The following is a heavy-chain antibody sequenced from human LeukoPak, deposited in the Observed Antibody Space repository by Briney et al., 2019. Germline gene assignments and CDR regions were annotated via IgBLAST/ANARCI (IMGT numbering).Heavy chain of an antibody. CDR2: IYHSGST. V-gene: IGHV4-38-2*01. J-gene: IGHJ4*02. CDR3: ASRSSYFDY. CDR1: GYSISSGYY. Sequence: SETLSLTCAVSGYSISSGYYCGWIRQPTGKGLEWIGSIYHSGSTYYNPSLKSRVTISVDTSKNQFSLKLSSVTAADTAVYYCASRSSYFDYWGQGTLVTVSS.